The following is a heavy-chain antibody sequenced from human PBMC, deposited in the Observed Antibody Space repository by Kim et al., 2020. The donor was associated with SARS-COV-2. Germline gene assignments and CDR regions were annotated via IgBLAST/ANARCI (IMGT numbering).Heavy chain of an antibody. CDR1: GGTFSSYA. Sequence: SVKVSCKASGGTFSSYAISWVRQAPGQGLEWMGGIIPIFGTANYAQKFQGRVTITADESTSTAYMELSSLRSEDTAVYYCARARWYQLLYRDYYYGMDVWGQGTTVTVSS. D-gene: IGHD2-2*02. V-gene: IGHV1-69*13. CDR3: ARARWYQLLYRDYYYGMDV. CDR2: IIPIFGTA. J-gene: IGHJ6*02.